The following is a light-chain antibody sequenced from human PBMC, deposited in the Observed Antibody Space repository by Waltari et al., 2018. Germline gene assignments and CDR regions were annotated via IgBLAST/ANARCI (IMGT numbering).Light chain of an antibody. J-gene: IGKJ1*01. CDR1: QSVGRT. Sequence: EIVLTQSPASLSLSPGDRATLSCRASQSVGRTLAWYQQRPGQAPRLLSYDASSRATGIPDRFSGSGSGTDFSLTCSRLEPEDFAVYYCQKYVTRPATFGQGTKVEVK. CDR3: QKYVTRPAT. V-gene: IGKV3-20*01. CDR2: DAS.